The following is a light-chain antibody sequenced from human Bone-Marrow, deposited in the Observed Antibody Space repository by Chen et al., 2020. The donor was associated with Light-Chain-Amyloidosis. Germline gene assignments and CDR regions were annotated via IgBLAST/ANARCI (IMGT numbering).Light chain of an antibody. J-gene: IGKJ4*01. Sequence: EIVLTQSPGTLSLSPGEGANLSCRASQTISSNYLTWYQQKFGQAPRLLIYGSSSRATGIPDRFTGSGSGTDFPLAINRLEPEDIAMYYCQQYGTSPLTFGGGTKVEIK. CDR3: QQYGTSPLT. V-gene: IGKV3-20*01. CDR1: QTISSNY. CDR2: GSS.